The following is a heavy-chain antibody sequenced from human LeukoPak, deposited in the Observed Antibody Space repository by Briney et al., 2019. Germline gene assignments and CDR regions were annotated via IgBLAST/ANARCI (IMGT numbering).Heavy chain of an antibody. CDR2: IYHTGST. Sequence: SGTLSLTCAVSGGSISSTYWWHWVRPPPGKGLEWIGEIYHTGSTNYNPSLKSRVTISVDTSKNQFSLKVSSVTAADTAVYYCASGEGMPTVTFFDYWGQGTLVTVSS. J-gene: IGHJ4*02. CDR3: ASGEGMPTVTFFDY. D-gene: IGHD4-17*01. CDR1: GGSISSTYW. V-gene: IGHV4-4*02.